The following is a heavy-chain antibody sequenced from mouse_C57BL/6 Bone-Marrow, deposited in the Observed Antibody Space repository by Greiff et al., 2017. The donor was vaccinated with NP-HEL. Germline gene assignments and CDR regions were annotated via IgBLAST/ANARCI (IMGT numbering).Heavy chain of an antibody. D-gene: IGHD1-1*01. Sequence: QAQLQQSGAELVKPGASVKMSCKASGYTFTTYPIEWMKQNHGKSLEWIGNFHPYNDDTKYNEKFKGKATLTVEKSSSTVYLELSRLTSDDSAVYYCAITTVVDPSYWYFDVWGTGTTVTVSS. CDR1: GYTFTTYP. J-gene: IGHJ1*03. V-gene: IGHV1-47*01. CDR2: FHPYNDDT. CDR3: AITTVVDPSYWYFDV.